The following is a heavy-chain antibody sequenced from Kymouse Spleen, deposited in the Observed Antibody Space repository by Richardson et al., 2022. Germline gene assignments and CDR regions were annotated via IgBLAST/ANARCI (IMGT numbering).Heavy chain of an antibody. CDR2: IWYDGSNK. Sequence: QVQLVESGGGVVQPGRSLRLSCAASGFTFSSYGMHWVRQAPGKGLEWVAVIWYDGSNKYYADSVKGRFTISRDNSKNTLYLQMNSLRAEDTAVYYCARDVAVDIVATAYYYGMDVWGQGTTVTVSS. CDR3: ARDVAVDIVATAYYYGMDV. V-gene: IGHV3-33*01. D-gene: IGHD5-12*01. J-gene: IGHJ6*02. CDR1: GFTFSSYG.